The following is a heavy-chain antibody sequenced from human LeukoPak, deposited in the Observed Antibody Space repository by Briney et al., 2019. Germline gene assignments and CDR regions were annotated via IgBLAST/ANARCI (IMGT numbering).Heavy chain of an antibody. J-gene: IGHJ3*02. D-gene: IGHD2-2*01. CDR2: IYYSGST. CDR1: GGSISSYY. Sequence: SETLSLTCTVSGGSISSYYWSWIRQPPGKGLEWIGYIYYSGSTNYNPSLKSRVTISVDTSKNQFSLKLSSVTAADTAVYYCARGIYQLLSPHGDAFDIWGQGTMVTVSS. V-gene: IGHV4-59*01. CDR3: ARGIYQLLSPHGDAFDI.